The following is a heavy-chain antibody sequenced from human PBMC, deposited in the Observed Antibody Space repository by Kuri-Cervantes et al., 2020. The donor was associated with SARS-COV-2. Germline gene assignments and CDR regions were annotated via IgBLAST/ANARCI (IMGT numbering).Heavy chain of an antibody. J-gene: IGHJ4*02. CDR1: GYTLTELS. D-gene: IGHD6-13*01. Sequence: ASVKVSCKVSGYTLTELSMHWVRQAPGKGLEWMGGFDPEDGETIYAQKFQGRVTMTEDTSTDTAYMELSSLRSGDTAVYYCATIAAAGTHPARDNRSYYFDYWGQGTLVTVSS. V-gene: IGHV1-24*01. CDR3: ATIAAAGTHPARDNRSYYFDY. CDR2: FDPEDGET.